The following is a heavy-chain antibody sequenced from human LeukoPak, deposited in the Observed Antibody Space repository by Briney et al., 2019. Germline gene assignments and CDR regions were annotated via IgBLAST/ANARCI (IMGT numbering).Heavy chain of an antibody. CDR2: INHSGST. J-gene: IGHJ4*02. Sequence: GSLRLSCAASGFTFSDYYMSWIRQAPGKGLEWIGEINHSGSTNYNPSLKSRVTISVDTSKNQFSLKLSSVTAADTAVYYCARFYYDSSGYYSYYFDYWGQGTLVTVSS. CDR3: ARFYYDSSGYYSYYFDY. D-gene: IGHD3-22*01. V-gene: IGHV4-34*01. CDR1: GFTFSDYY.